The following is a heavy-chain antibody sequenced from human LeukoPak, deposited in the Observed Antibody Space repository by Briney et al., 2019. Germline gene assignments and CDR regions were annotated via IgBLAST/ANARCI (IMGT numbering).Heavy chain of an antibody. CDR2: IYYSGST. J-gene: IGHJ5*02. Sequence: SETLSLTCTVSGGSISSYYWSWIRQPPGKGLEWLGYIYYSGSTNYNPSLKSRVTISVDTSKNQFSLKLSSVTAADTAVYYCARHLRANWFDPWGQGTLVTVFS. CDR1: GGSISSYY. CDR3: ARHLRANWFDP. V-gene: IGHV4-59*08.